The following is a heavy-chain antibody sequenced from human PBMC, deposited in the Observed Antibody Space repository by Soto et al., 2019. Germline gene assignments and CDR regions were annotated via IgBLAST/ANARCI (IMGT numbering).Heavy chain of an antibody. CDR3: ARPNIASRPAPFDY. D-gene: IGHD6-6*01. Sequence: QVQLVESGGGVVQPGTSLRLSCAASGFTFSSYAMHWVRQAPGKGLEWVAVISYDGSHNFYADSAEGRFTISRDDSKNTLYLQVNSLRFDDTAIYYCARPNIASRPAPFDYWGQGTLVTVSS. V-gene: IGHV3-30-3*01. J-gene: IGHJ4*02. CDR2: ISYDGSHN. CDR1: GFTFSSYA.